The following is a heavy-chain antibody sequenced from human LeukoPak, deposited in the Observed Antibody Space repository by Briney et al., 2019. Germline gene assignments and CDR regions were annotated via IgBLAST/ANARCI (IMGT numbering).Heavy chain of an antibody. Sequence: GGSLRLSCAASGFTFSSYAMHWVRQAPGKGLEYVSAISSNGGSTYYANSVKGRFTISRDNSKNTLYLQMNSLRAEDTAVYYCAREVGRFLEWLPTYYFDYWGQGTLVTVSS. CDR1: GFTFSSYA. J-gene: IGHJ4*02. CDR3: AREVGRFLEWLPTYYFDY. D-gene: IGHD3-3*01. CDR2: ISSNGGST. V-gene: IGHV3-64*01.